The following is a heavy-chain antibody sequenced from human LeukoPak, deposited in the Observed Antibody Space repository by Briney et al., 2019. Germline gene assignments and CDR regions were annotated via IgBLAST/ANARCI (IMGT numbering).Heavy chain of an antibody. D-gene: IGHD4-23*01. Sequence: XAVXGGSFSGYYWSWIRQPPGKGVEWIGEINNSGSTNYKPSLTSGVTISVDTSNTQFSLKLNSVTAADTAVYYCARVTVGRGGWFDPWGRGTLVTVSS. CDR2: INNSGST. CDR1: GGSFSGYY. J-gene: IGHJ5*02. CDR3: ARVTVGRGGWFDP. V-gene: IGHV4-34*01.